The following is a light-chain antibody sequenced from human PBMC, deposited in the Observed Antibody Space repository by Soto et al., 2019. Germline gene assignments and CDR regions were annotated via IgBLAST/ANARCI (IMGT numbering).Light chain of an antibody. V-gene: IGKV3-15*01. Sequence: EIVMTQSPATLSVSPGERATISCRASQSVSSNLAWYQQKPGQAPRLLTYGASTRATGIPARFSGSGSGTEFTLTISSLPFEDFAVYYCQQDNNWPPITFGPGTKVDIK. CDR1: QSVSSN. CDR3: QQDNNWPPIT. CDR2: GAS. J-gene: IGKJ3*01.